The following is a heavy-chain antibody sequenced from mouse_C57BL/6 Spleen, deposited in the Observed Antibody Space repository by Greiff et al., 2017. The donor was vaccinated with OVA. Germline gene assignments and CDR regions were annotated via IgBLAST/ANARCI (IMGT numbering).Heavy chain of an antibody. CDR2: INPYNGDT. Sequence: VQLQQSGPELVKPGDSVKISCKASGYSFTGYFMNWVMQSHGKSLEWIGRINPYNGDTFYNQKFKGQATLTVDKSSSTAHMELRSLTSEDSAVYYCARDLITTVVATEGFAYWGQGTLVTVSA. V-gene: IGHV1-20*01. D-gene: IGHD1-1*01. CDR3: ARDLITTVVATEGFAY. J-gene: IGHJ3*01. CDR1: GYSFTGYF.